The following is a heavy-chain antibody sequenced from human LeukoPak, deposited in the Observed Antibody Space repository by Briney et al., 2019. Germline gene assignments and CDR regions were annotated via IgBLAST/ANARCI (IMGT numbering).Heavy chain of an antibody. CDR2: IYYSGST. CDR3: ARGHSLGIAARLWFDP. V-gene: IGHV4-59*12. J-gene: IGHJ5*02. D-gene: IGHD6-6*01. Sequence: SETLSLTCTVSGGSISSYYWSWIRQPPGKGLEWIGYIYYSGSTYYNPSLKSRVTISVDTSKNQFSLKLSSVTAADTAVYYCARGHSLGIAARLWFDPWGQGTLVTVSS. CDR1: GGSISSYY.